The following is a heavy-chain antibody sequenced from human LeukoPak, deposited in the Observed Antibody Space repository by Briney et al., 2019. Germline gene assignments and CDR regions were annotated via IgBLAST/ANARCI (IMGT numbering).Heavy chain of an antibody. Sequence: GSLRLSCAASGFTFNNYSFNWVRQAPGKGLEWVSSISKGSGYIYYTDSVKGRFTISRDNAENSLFLQMNSLGVDDTAVYYCVRDMGRESIFDYWGQGTLVTVSS. CDR2: ISKGSGYI. J-gene: IGHJ4*02. D-gene: IGHD3-10*01. CDR3: VRDMGRESIFDY. CDR1: GFTFNNYS. V-gene: IGHV3-21*01.